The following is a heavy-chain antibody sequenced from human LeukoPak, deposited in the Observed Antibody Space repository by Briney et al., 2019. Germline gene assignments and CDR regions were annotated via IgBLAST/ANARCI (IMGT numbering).Heavy chain of an antibody. J-gene: IGHJ6*03. D-gene: IGHD6-13*01. V-gene: IGHV4-59*01. CDR1: GGSTSSYY. CDR2: IYYSGST. CDR3: ARGGSSWYNYYYYYMDV. Sequence: SETLSLTCTVSGGSTSSYYWSWIRQPPGKGLEWIGYIYYSGSTNYNPSLKSRVTISVDTSKNQFSLKLSSVTAADTAVYYCARGGSSWYNYYYYYMDVWGKGTTVTVSS.